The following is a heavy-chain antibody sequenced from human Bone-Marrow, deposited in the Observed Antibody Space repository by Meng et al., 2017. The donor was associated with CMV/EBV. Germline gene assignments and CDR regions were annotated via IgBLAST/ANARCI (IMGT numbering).Heavy chain of an antibody. V-gene: IGHV3-7*01. Sequence: GESLKISCAASGFTFSSYWMSWVRQAPGKGLEWVANIKQDGSEKYYVDSVKGRFTISRDNAKNSLYLQMNSLRAEDTAVYYCARDAYYYGSGSYGFDYCGQGTLVTVSS. J-gene: IGHJ4*02. D-gene: IGHD3-10*01. CDR2: IKQDGSEK. CDR3: ARDAYYYGSGSYGFDY. CDR1: GFTFSSYW.